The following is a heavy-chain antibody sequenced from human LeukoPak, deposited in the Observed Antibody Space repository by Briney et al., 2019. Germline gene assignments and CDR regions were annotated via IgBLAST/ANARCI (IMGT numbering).Heavy chain of an antibody. CDR2: ISGRGGNT. D-gene: IGHD2-21*02. Sequence: GGSLRLSCAASGFTFSDYAMSGVRHAPGKGLEWVSAISGRGGNTYYADSVKGRFTISRDNSKNTLSLQMNTLRAEDTAVYYCGKAQTACGGDCYSNFDYWGRGTLVTVSS. V-gene: IGHV3-23*01. J-gene: IGHJ4*02. CDR3: GKAQTACGGDCYSNFDY. CDR1: GFTFSDYA.